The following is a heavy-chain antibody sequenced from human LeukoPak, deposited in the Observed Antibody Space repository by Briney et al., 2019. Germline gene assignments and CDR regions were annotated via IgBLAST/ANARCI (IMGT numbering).Heavy chain of an antibody. D-gene: IGHD3-10*01. CDR2: INHSGST. V-gene: IGHV4-34*01. Sequence: KSSETLSLTCAVYGGSFSGYYWSWIRQPPGKGLEWIGEINHSGSTNYNPSLKSRVTISVDTSKNQFSLKLSSVTAADTAVYYCARDLQSYGSGRVGYWGQGTLVTVSS. J-gene: IGHJ4*02. CDR1: GGSFSGYY. CDR3: ARDLQSYGSGRVGY.